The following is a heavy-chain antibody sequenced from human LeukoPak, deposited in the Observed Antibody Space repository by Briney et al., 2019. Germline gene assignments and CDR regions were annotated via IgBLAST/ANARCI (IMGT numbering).Heavy chain of an antibody. J-gene: IGHJ6*03. CDR2: INHSGST. V-gene: IGHV4-34*01. CDR3: ARGAPIIVVVPAARFHYYYYMDV. CDR1: GGSINGYY. D-gene: IGHD2-2*01. Sequence: PSETLSLTCTVSGGSINGYYWSWIRQPPGKGLEWIGEINHSGSTNYNPSLKSRVTISVDTSKNQFSLKLSSVTAADTAVYYCARGAPIIVVVPAARFHYYYYMDVWGKGTTVTVSS.